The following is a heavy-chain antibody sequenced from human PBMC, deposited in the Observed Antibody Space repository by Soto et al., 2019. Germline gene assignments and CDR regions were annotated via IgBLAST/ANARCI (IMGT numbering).Heavy chain of an antibody. CDR3: ARPLGARYYYYGMDV. CDR2: IIPIFGTA. Sequence: GASVKVSCKASGGTFSSYAISWVRQAPGQGLEWMGGIIPIFGTANYAQKFQGRVTITADKSTSTAYMELSSLRSEDTAMYYCARPLGARYYYYGMDVWGQGTTVTVSS. J-gene: IGHJ6*02. CDR1: GGTFSSYA. V-gene: IGHV1-69*06.